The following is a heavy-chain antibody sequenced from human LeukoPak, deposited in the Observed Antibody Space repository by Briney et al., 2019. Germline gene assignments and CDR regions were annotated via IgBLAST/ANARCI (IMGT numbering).Heavy chain of an antibody. D-gene: IGHD3-10*01. CDR3: ARAYYYGSGSYSPTH. CDR2: IIPIFGTA. CDR1: GGTFSSYA. V-gene: IGHV1-69*05. Sequence: ASVKVSCKASGGTFSSYAISWVRQAPGQGLEWMGGIIPIFGTANYAQKFQGRVTITTDESTSTAYMGLSSLRSEDTAVYYCARAYYYGSGSYSPTHWGQGTLVTVSS. J-gene: IGHJ4*02.